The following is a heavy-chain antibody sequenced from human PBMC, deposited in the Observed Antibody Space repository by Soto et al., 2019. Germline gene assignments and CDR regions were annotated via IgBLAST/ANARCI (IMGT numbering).Heavy chain of an antibody. V-gene: IGHV3-30-3*01. CDR1: GFTFSSYA. J-gene: IGHJ4*02. Sequence: QVQLVESGGGVVQPGRSLRLSCVASGFTFSSYAMHWVRQAPGKGLEWVAVISYDGSNKYYADSVKGRFTISRDSSKNPLYLQMNSLRAEETAVYYSARETEAFDCWGQGTLVTVSS. CDR2: ISYDGSNK. D-gene: IGHD1-1*01. CDR3: ARETEAFDC.